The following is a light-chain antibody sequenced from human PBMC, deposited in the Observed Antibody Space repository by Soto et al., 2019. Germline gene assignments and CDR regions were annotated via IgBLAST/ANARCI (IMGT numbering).Light chain of an antibody. V-gene: IGKV3-20*01. J-gene: IGKJ5*01. CDR1: QSVSSSY. CDR2: GAF. Sequence: EIVLTQSPGTLSLSPGERATLSCRASQSVSSSYLAWYQQKPGQAPRLLIYGAFSRATGIPERFSGSGSGTDFTLTIRRLESEDFAVYYCQQYGSSPPITFGQGTRLEIK. CDR3: QQYGSSPPIT.